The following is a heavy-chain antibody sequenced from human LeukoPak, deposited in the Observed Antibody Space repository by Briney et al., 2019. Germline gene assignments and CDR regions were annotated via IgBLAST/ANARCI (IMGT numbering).Heavy chain of an antibody. D-gene: IGHD5-12*01. V-gene: IGHV4-34*01. CDR1: GGSFSGYY. CDR3: ARSGSIPYRRLRPFDY. J-gene: IGHJ4*02. Sequence: SETLSLTCAVYGGSFSGYYWSWIRQPPGKGLEWIGEINHSGSTNYNPSLKSRVTISVDTSKNQFSLKLSSVTAADTAVYYCARSGSIPYRRLRPFDYWGQGTLVTVSS. CDR2: INHSGST.